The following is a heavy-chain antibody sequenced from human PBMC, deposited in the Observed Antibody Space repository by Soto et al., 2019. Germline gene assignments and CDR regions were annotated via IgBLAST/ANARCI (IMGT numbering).Heavy chain of an antibody. CDR3: ARVSSTSCYDY. D-gene: IGHD2-2*01. Sequence: ESGGGVVQPGRSLRLSCAASGFTFSSYGMHWVRQAPGKGLEWVAVIWYDGSNKYYADSVKGRFTISRDNSKNTLYLQMNSLRAEDTAVYYCARVSSTSCYDYWGQGTLVTVSS. J-gene: IGHJ4*02. V-gene: IGHV3-33*01. CDR1: GFTFSSYG. CDR2: IWYDGSNK.